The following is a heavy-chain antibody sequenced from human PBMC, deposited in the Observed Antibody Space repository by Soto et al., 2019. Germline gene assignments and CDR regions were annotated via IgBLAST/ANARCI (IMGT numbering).Heavy chain of an antibody. CDR3: ARADTAAGYYYYGMDV. D-gene: IGHD6-13*01. J-gene: IGHJ6*02. Sequence: SETLSLTCTVSGGSVSSGSYYWSWIRQPPGKGLEWIGYIYYSGSTNYNPSLKSRVTISVDTPKNQFSPKLSSVTAADTAVYYCARADTAAGYYYYGMDVWGQGTTVTVSS. CDR1: GGSVSSGSYY. CDR2: IYYSGST. V-gene: IGHV4-61*01.